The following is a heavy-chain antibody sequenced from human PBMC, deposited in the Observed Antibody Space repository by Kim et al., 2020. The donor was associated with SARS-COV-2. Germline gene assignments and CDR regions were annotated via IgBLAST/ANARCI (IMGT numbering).Heavy chain of an antibody. CDR1: GFTFDDYA. CDR3: AKDRTKKSAAGTIGSFQH. Sequence: GGSLRLSCAASGFTFDDYAMHWVRQAPGKGLEWVSGIRWNSGSIGYADSVKGRFTISSDSARNSLYLQMNCLRAEDTALYYCAKDRTKKSAAGTIGSFQHWGRGTLVTVSS. CDR2: IRWNSGSI. D-gene: IGHD6-13*01. J-gene: IGHJ1*01. V-gene: IGHV3-9*01.